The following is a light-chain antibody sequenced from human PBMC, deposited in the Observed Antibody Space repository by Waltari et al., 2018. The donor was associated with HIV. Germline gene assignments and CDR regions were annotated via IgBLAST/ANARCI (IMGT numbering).Light chain of an antibody. Sequence: QSVLTQPPSVSAAPGQSVTISCSGISSNIGNNYVTWYQQLPGTAPKLLIYANDKRPSGISDRFSGSKSATSATLAISGLRTGDEAHYYCGTRDSSLTEDWVFGGGTKLNVL. CDR1: SSNIGNNY. CDR2: AND. CDR3: GTRDSSLTEDWV. V-gene: IGLV1-51*01. J-gene: IGLJ3*02.